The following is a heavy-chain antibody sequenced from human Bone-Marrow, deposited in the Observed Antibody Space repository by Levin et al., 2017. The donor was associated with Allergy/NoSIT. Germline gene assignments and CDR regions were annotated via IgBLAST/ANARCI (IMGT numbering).Heavy chain of an antibody. CDR1: GFSFSSYS. CDR2: ISSSRSV. J-gene: IGHJ4*02. CDR3: ARVGGFRLYFDS. V-gene: IGHV3-48*04. D-gene: IGHD3-16*01. Sequence: GESLKISCAASGFSFSSYSLNWVRQAPGKGLEWVSDISSSRSVYYADSVKGRFTLSRDNAKNTLYLQMNNLRTGDTAVYYCARVGGFRLYFDSWGQGALVTVSS.